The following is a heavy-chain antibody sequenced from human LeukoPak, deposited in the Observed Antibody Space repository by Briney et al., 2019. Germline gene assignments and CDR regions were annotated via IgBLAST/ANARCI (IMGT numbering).Heavy chain of an antibody. CDR3: ARVPHYYGSGSYNY. CDR1: GYTFTRYG. J-gene: IGHJ4*02. D-gene: IGHD3-10*01. V-gene: IGHV1-18*01. Sequence: VASVKVSCKASGYTFTRYGISWVRQASGQGLEWMGWISAYNGNTNYAQNLQGRVTMTTDTSTSTAYMELRSLRSDDTAVYYCARVPHYYGSGSYNYWGQGTLVTVSS. CDR2: ISAYNGNT.